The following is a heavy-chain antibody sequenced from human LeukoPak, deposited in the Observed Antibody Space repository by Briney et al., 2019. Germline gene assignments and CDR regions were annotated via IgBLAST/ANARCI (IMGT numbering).Heavy chain of an antibody. Sequence: PGGSLRLSCAASGFTFSSYWMSWVRQAPGKGLEWVANIKQDGSEKYYVDSVKGRFTISRDNAKNSLYLQMNSLRAEDTAVYYCARGWIVVPSDAFDIWGQGTMVTVSS. CDR2: IKQDGSEK. J-gene: IGHJ3*02. V-gene: IGHV3-7*01. CDR1: GFTFSSYW. CDR3: ARGWIVVPSDAFDI. D-gene: IGHD3-22*01.